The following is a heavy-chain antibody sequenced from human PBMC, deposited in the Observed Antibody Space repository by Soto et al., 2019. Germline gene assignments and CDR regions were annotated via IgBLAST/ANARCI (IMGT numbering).Heavy chain of an antibody. J-gene: IGHJ4*02. D-gene: IGHD6-19*01. CDR1: GFTFSTYA. CDR3: AREAVTEDY. Sequence: EVQLLESGGGLVQPGGSLRLPCAASGFTFSTYAMTWVRQAPGKGLEWVSGISGSGGSTYYANSVKGRFTISRDNSKNTLYLQMNSLRADDTAVYYCAREAVTEDYWGQGTLVTVSS. V-gene: IGHV3-23*01. CDR2: ISGSGGST.